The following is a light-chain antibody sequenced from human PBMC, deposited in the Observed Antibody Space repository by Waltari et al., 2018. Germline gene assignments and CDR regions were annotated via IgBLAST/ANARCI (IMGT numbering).Light chain of an antibody. CDR2: SNK. CDR3: AAWNDSLI. Sequence: QSVLTQPPSVSGTPGQRVTISCSGGDSNIGSKTVNWYQQLPGAAPKLLIYSNKQRPSGVPDRFSSLKSGTSASLAISGLQSEDEGHYYCAAWNDSLIFGGGTKLTVL. V-gene: IGLV1-44*01. CDR1: DSNIGSKT. J-gene: IGLJ2*01.